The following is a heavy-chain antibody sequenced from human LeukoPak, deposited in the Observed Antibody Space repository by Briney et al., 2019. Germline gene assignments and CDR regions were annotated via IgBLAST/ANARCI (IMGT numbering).Heavy chain of an antibody. Sequence: PGGSLRLSCAASGFTVSSNYMSWVRQAPGKGLEWVSVIYSGGSTYYADSVKGRFTISRDNSKNTLYLQMNSLRAEDTAVYYCARHSFSSSPLRAFDIWGQGTMVTVSS. D-gene: IGHD6-6*01. CDR2: IYSGGST. V-gene: IGHV3-53*01. CDR3: ARHSFSSSPLRAFDI. J-gene: IGHJ3*02. CDR1: GFTVSSNY.